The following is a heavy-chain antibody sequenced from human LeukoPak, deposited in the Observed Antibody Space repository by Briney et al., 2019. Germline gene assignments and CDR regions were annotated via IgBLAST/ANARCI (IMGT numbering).Heavy chain of an antibody. J-gene: IGHJ4*02. Sequence: GGSLRLSCAASGFTFSSYAMHWVRQAPGKGLEYVSAISNNGGTTYYANSVKGRFTISRDNSKNTLFLQMGSLRAEDMAVYFCARVNGSGSYYDYWGPGTLVTVSS. V-gene: IGHV3-64*01. CDR2: ISNNGGTT. CDR1: GFTFSSYA. D-gene: IGHD3-10*01. CDR3: ARVNGSGSYYDY.